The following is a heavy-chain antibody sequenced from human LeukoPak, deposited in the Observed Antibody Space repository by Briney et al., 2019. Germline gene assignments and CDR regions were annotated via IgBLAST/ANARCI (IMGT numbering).Heavy chain of an antibody. CDR1: GYTFTSYY. J-gene: IGHJ4*02. D-gene: IGHD3-16*02. V-gene: IGHV1-18*04. Sequence: ASVKVSCKASGYTFTSYYMHWVRQAPGQGLEWMGWISAYNGNTNYAQKLQGRVTMTTDTSTSTAYMELRSLRSDDTAVYYCARTHYDYVWGSYRFDYWGQGTLVTVSS. CDR2: ISAYNGNT. CDR3: ARTHYDYVWGSYRFDY.